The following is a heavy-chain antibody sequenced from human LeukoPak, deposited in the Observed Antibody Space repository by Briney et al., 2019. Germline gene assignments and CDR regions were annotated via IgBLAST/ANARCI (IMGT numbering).Heavy chain of an antibody. CDR1: GFTFSNSW. Sequence: GGSLRLSCAASGFTFSNSWMKWAREAPGKGLEWVGRIKSKTDGWTTDYAARVKGRFTISRDDSKNTLYLQMNSLKTEDTSVYYCSTTYYYDSSEGYWGQGTLVTVSS. J-gene: IGHJ4*02. V-gene: IGHV3-15*07. CDR3: STTYYYDSSEGY. CDR2: IKSKTDGWTT. D-gene: IGHD3-22*01.